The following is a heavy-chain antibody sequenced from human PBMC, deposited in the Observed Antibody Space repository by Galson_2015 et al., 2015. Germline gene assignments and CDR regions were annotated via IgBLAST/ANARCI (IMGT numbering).Heavy chain of an antibody. CDR3: ARVVPSNWFDP. CDR1: GGSISSGGYY. D-gene: IGHD4/OR15-4a*01. J-gene: IGHJ5*02. Sequence: TLSLTCTVSGGSISSGGYYWSWIRQHPGKGLEWIGYIYYSGSTYYNPSLKSRVTISVDTSKNQFSLKLSSVTAADTAVYYCARVVPSNWFDPWGQGTLVTVSS. V-gene: IGHV4-31*03. CDR2: IYYSGST.